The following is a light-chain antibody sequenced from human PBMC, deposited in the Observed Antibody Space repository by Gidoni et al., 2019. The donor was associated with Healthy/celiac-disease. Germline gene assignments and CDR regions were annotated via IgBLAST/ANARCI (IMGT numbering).Light chain of an antibody. V-gene: IGKV3-11*01. J-gene: IGKJ3*01. CDR2: DAS. Sequence: EIVLTQSPATLSLSPGERTTLSCRACQRVSRYLAWYQQKPGQAPRLLIYDASNRATGIPARFSGSGSGTDFTLTIISLEPEDFAVYYCQQRGNWPFTFGSGSKVEIK. CDR1: QRVSRY. CDR3: QQRGNWPFT.